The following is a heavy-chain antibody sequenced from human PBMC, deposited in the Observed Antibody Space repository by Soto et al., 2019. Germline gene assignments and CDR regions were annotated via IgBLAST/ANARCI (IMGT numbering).Heavy chain of an antibody. CDR2: ISYDGSNK. J-gene: IGHJ4*02. CDR1: GFTFSSYG. CDR3: AKGLNY. D-gene: IGHD2-8*01. Sequence: QVQLEESGGGVVQPGRSLRLSCAASGFTFSSYGMHWVRQAPGKGLEWVAVISYDGSNKYYADSVKGRFTISRDNSKNTLYLQMNSLRAEDTAVYYCAKGLNYWGQGTLVTVSS. V-gene: IGHV3-30*18.